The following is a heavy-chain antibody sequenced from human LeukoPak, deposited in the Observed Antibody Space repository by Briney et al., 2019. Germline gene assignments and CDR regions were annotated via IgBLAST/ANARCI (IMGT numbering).Heavy chain of an antibody. V-gene: IGHV4-59*01. Sequence: PSETLSLTCTVSGVSINGNYWTWIRQLAGKGLEWIGFVSDTGDTDYNPSLKSRLTISADTSKSHLSLSLSSVTAADTALYYCARVFRAVVTSNWFDPWGQGTLVTVSS. CDR1: GVSINGNY. D-gene: IGHD3-3*01. J-gene: IGHJ5*02. CDR2: VSDTGDT. CDR3: ARVFRAVVTSNWFDP.